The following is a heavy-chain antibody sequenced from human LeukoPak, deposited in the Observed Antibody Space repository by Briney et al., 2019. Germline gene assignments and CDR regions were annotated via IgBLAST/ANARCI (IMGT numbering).Heavy chain of an antibody. Sequence: GRSLRLSCAASGFTFSSYIMNWVRQAPGKGLEWVASISRNSTYIHYADSVKGRFTISRDNARNSLFLQMNSLRAEDTAIYYCASDEGNYFDYWGQGTLVTVSS. CDR1: GFTFSSYI. CDR2: ISRNSTYI. CDR3: ASDEGNYFDY. V-gene: IGHV3-21*01. J-gene: IGHJ4*02.